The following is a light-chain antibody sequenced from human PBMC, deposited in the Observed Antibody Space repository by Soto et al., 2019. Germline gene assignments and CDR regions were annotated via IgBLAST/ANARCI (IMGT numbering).Light chain of an antibody. CDR1: SSDVGGYNY. V-gene: IGLV2-14*01. J-gene: IGLJ1*01. Sequence: QSLLTQPASVSGCPGQSITISCTGTSSDVGGYNYVSWYQQHPGKAPKLMIYEVSNRPSGVSNRFSGPKSGNTASLTISGLQAEDEADYYCSSYTSSSTLVFGTGTKVTVL. CDR2: EVS. CDR3: SSYTSSSTLV.